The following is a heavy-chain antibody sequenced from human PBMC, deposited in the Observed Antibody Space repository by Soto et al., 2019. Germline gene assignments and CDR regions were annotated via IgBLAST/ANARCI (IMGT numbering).Heavy chain of an antibody. Sequence: SVKVSCKASGGTFSSYAISWVRQAPGQGLEWMGGIIPIFGTANYAQKFQGRVTITADESTSTAYMELSSLRSEDTAVYYCATSLWFGELRYNYYYGMDVWGQGTTVTVSS. CDR3: ATSLWFGELRYNYYYGMDV. D-gene: IGHD3-10*01. CDR2: IIPIFGTA. J-gene: IGHJ6*02. CDR1: GGTFSSYA. V-gene: IGHV1-69*13.